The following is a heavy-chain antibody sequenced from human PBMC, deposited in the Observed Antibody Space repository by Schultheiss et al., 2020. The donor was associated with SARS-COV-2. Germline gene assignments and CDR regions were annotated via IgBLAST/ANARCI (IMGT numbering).Heavy chain of an antibody. CDR1: GFTFSSYA. Sequence: GGSLRLSCAASGFTFSSYAMHWVRQAPGKGLEFVSAISSNGGSTYYADSVKGHVTIFRDNSKNTLYLQMSSLRAEDTAIYYCAKDGRYSYGYELDYWGQGTLVTVSS. J-gene: IGHJ4*02. CDR3: AKDGRYSYGYELDY. CDR2: ISSNGGST. D-gene: IGHD5-18*01. V-gene: IGHV3-64*04.